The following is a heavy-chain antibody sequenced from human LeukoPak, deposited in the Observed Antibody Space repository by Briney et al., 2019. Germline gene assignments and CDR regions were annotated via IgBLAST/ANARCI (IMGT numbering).Heavy chain of an antibody. CDR2: IIPIFGIA. CDR3: ARVVTRVVGYNWFDP. Sequence: SVKVSCKASGYTFTSYGISWVRQAPGQGLEWMGRIIPIFGIANYAQKFQGRVTITADKSTSTAYMELSSLRSEDTAVYYCARVVTRVVGYNWFDPWGQGTLVTVSS. D-gene: IGHD3-3*01. CDR1: GYTFTSYG. J-gene: IGHJ5*02. V-gene: IGHV1-69*04.